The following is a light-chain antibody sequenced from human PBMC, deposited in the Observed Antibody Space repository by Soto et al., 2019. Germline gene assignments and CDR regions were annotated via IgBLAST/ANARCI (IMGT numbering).Light chain of an antibody. CDR3: QSYDNSLSGFYV. CDR2: GNT. J-gene: IGLJ1*01. Sequence: QSVLTQPPSVSGAPGQRVTISCTVSNSNIGTGYDVHWYQQLPGTAPKLLIYGNTKRPSGVPDRISGSKSGTSASLAITGLQAEDEADYYCQSYDNSLSGFYVFGTGTKVTVL. CDR1: NSNIGTGYD. V-gene: IGLV1-40*01.